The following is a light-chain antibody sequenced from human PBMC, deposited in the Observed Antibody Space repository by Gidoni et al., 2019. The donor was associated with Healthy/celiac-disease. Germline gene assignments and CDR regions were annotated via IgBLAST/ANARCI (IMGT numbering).Light chain of an antibody. V-gene: IGKV4-1*01. CDR1: QSVLYRANNKNY. Sequence: DIVMTQSPDSLAVSLGERATINRKSSQSVLYRANNKNYLAWYQQKPGQPPKLLIYWASTRESGVPDRFSGSGSGTDFTLTISSLQAEDVAVYYCQQYYSTLCSFXQXTKLEIK. J-gene: IGKJ2*04. CDR2: WAS. CDR3: QQYYSTLCS.